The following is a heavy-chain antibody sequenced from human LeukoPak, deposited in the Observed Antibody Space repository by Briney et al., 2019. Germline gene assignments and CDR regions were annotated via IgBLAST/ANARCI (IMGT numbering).Heavy chain of an antibody. Sequence: GGSLRLSCAASGFTFDDYAMHWVRQAPGKGLEWVSLIGGDGGSTYYADSLKGRFTISRDNSKNSLYLQMNSLRTEDTALYYCAKDCELGGSGSYYNWGQGTMVTVSS. CDR2: IGGDGGST. V-gene: IGHV3-43*02. D-gene: IGHD3-10*01. CDR3: AKDCELGGSGSYYN. J-gene: IGHJ3*02. CDR1: GFTFDDYA.